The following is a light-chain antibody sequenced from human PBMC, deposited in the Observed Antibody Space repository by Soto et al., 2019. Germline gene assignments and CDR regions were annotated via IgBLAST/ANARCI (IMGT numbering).Light chain of an antibody. CDR1: QSVSNN. CDR3: QQYDTWPRT. CDR2: GAS. J-gene: IGKJ1*01. V-gene: IGKV3-15*01. Sequence: EIVLTQSPATLSLSPGERVTLSCRASQSVSNNLAWYQQQPGQAPRLLIYGASTTATGIPARFSGSGSGTEFTLTITSLQSQDFAVYYCQQYDTWPRTFGQGTKVDIK.